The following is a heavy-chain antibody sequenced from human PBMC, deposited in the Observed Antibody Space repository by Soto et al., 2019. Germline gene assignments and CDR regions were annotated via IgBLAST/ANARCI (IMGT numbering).Heavy chain of an antibody. J-gene: IGHJ4*02. V-gene: IGHV1-3*01. CDR3: ASDYGSNWRL. CDR2: INAGNGNT. CDR1: GFVSTNHN. D-gene: IGHD6-19*01. Sequence: QAHLVQSGAEVKMPGDSVQVSCKASGFVSTNHNFHWVRQAPGQSLEWMGRINAGNGNTQYAQNFQGRVTFTSDPSATTAFMELTNLRLEARAMYYCASDYGSNWRLWGQGTLVSVSS.